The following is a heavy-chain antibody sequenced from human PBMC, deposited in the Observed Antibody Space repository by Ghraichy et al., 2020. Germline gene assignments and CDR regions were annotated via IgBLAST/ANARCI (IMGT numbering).Heavy chain of an antibody. CDR3: VRSYKDGLRHFDY. V-gene: IGHV3-74*01. Sequence: GGSLRLSCAASGFSFTDYWMHWVRQTPGRGLEWVSHLNIDGTTVNYADSVKGRFTISSDNAKNTTYLQMISLTVEDTAVYYCVRSYKDGLRHFDYWGQGTLVTVSS. CDR1: GFSFTDYW. J-gene: IGHJ4*02. D-gene: IGHD1-14*01. CDR2: LNIDGTTV.